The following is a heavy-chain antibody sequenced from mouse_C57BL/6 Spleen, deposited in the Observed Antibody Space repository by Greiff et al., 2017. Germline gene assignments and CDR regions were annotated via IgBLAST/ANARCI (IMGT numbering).Heavy chain of an antibody. V-gene: IGHV1-82*01. J-gene: IGHJ2*01. D-gene: IGHD4-1*01. CDR2: IYPGDGDT. Sequence: LQQSGPELVKPGASVKISCKASGYAFSSSWMNWVKQRPGKGLEWIGRIYPGDGDTNYNGKFKGKATLTADKSSSTAYMQLSSLTSEDSAVYFCASGTDFDYWGQGTTLTVSS. CDR1: GYAFSSSW. CDR3: ASGTDFDY.